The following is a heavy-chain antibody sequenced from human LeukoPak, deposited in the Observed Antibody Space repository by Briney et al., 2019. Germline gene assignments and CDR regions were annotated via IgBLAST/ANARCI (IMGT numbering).Heavy chain of an antibody. V-gene: IGHV1-8*01. CDR1: GYTFTSYD. J-gene: IGHJ3*02. CDR3: ARGILSSGAFDI. Sequence: ASVKVSCKASGYTFTSYDINWVRQATGQGLEWMGWMNPNSGNTGYAQKFQGRVTMTRNTSINTAYMELSSLRSEDTAVYYCARGILSSGAFDIWGQGTMVTVSS. D-gene: IGHD2-21*01. CDR2: MNPNSGNT.